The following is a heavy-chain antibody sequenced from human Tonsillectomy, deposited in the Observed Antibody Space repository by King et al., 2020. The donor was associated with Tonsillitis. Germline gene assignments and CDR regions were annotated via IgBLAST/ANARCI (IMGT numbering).Heavy chain of an antibody. V-gene: IGHV1-2*02. CDR3: ARDASYYDLWSAFLGWFDP. Sequence: MQLVQSGAEVKMTGASVKVSCKASGYTFTGYYIHWVRQAPGQGLEWMGWINPNSGGTNYAQNFQGRVTMTRDTSISTAYMELTRLTSDDTAVYYCARDASYYDLWSAFLGWFDPWGQGTLVTVSS. CDR1: GYTFTGYY. J-gene: IGHJ5*02. CDR2: INPNSGGT. D-gene: IGHD3-3*01.